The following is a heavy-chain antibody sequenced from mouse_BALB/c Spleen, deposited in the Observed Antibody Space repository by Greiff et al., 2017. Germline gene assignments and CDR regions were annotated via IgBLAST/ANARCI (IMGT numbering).Heavy chain of an antibody. Sequence: VQLQQSGAELVKPGASVKLSCTASGFNIKDTYMHWVKQRPEQGLEWIGRIDPANGNTKYDPKFQGKATITADTSSNTAYLQLSSLTSEDTAVYYCAPTARSEAMDYWGQGTSVTVSS. CDR3: APTARSEAMDY. J-gene: IGHJ4*01. D-gene: IGHD3-2*01. CDR1: GFNIKDTY. CDR2: IDPANGNT. V-gene: IGHV14-3*02.